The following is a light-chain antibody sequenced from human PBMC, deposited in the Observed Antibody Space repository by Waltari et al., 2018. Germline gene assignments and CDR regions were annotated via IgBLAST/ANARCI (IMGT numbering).Light chain of an antibody. Sequence: QSALTQPPSASGSPGQSVTISCTGVSSDVGGHTYVSWYQQHPGKAPKVMIYEVNNRPSGVPARFSGSKSGNTASLTVSGLQAEDEASYYCSSYVDSNNILFGGGTKLTVL. J-gene: IGLJ2*01. V-gene: IGLV2-8*01. CDR2: EVN. CDR3: SSYVDSNNIL. CDR1: SSDVGGHTY.